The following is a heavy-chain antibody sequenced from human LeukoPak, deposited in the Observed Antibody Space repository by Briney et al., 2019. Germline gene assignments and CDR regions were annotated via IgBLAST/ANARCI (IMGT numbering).Heavy chain of an antibody. Sequence: GASVKVSCKASGYTFTSYDINWVRQAPGQGLEWMGRIIPILGIANYAQKFQGRVTITADKSTSTAYMELSSLRSEDTAVYYCAHVSGLDTAMVISYWGQGTLVTVSS. D-gene: IGHD5-18*01. V-gene: IGHV1-69*04. CDR2: IIPILGIA. CDR3: AHVSGLDTAMVISY. CDR1: GYTFTSYD. J-gene: IGHJ4*02.